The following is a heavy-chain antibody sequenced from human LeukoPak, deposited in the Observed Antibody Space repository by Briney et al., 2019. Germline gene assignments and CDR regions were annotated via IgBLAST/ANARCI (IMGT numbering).Heavy chain of an antibody. CDR3: ARESHVDTAMA. V-gene: IGHV3-21*01. CDR1: GFTFSNYA. J-gene: IGHJ5*02. CDR2: ISSSSSYI. Sequence: GGSPRLSCAASGFTFSNYAMSWVRQAPGKGLEWVSSISSSSSYIYYADSVKGRFTISRDNAKNSLYLQMNSLRAEDTAVYYCARESHVDTAMAWGQGTLVTVSS. D-gene: IGHD5-18*01.